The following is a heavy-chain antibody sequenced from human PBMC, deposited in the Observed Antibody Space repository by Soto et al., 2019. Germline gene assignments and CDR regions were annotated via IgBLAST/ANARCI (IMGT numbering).Heavy chain of an antibody. Sequence: ESGGGVVQPGRSLRLSCAASGFTFSSYGMHWVRQAPGKGLEWVAVIWYDGSNKYYADSVKGRFTISRDNSKNTLYLQMNSLRAEDTAVYYCARARYSNYSYYYGMDVWGQGTTVTVSS. CDR2: IWYDGSNK. V-gene: IGHV3-33*01. CDR1: GFTFSSYG. D-gene: IGHD4-4*01. J-gene: IGHJ6*02. CDR3: ARARYSNYSYYYGMDV.